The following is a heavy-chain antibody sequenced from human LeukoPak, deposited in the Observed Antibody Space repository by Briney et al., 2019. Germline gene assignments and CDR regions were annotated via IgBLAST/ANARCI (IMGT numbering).Heavy chain of an antibody. CDR2: VNPNSGGT. V-gene: IGHV1-2*02. CDR1: GYTFTGYY. CDR3: ARDELRGVITPYYFDY. D-gene: IGHD4-23*01. J-gene: IGHJ4*02. Sequence: ASVKVSCKASGYTFTGYYMHWVRQAPGQGLEWMGWVNPNSGGTNYAQKFQGRVTMTRDTSISTAYMELSSLRSEDTAVYYCARDELRGVITPYYFDYWGQGTLATVSS.